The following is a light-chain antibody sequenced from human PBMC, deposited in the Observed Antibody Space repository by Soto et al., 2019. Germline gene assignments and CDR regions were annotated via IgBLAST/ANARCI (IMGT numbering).Light chain of an antibody. J-gene: IGKJ1*01. Sequence: DIQLTQSPSTLSTSVGDRVTISCRASQSISSWLAWYQQKPGKAPKLLIYNTSNIESGVPPRFGGSGSGTEFTLTISSLQPDEFASYSCQYWSDYCWTFGQGTKVEIK. CDR2: NTS. CDR3: QYWSDYCWT. V-gene: IGKV1-5*03. CDR1: QSISSW.